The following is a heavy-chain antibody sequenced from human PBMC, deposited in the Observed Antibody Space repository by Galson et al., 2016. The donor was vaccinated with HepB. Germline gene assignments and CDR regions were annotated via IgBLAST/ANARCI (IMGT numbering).Heavy chain of an antibody. CDR2: IQYSGNT. J-gene: IGHJ3*02. CDR1: GGSVSSHPYY. CDR3: ARNFVRGVNPGFDI. D-gene: IGHD3-16*01. Sequence: SETLSLTCTVSGGSVSSHPYYWGWVRQSPGKALEWIGSIQYSGNTYYNPPLSSRVTIFIDTSKNQISLTLTSVTAADTALYSCARNFVRGVNPGFDIWGRGTMVTVSS. V-gene: IGHV4-39*01.